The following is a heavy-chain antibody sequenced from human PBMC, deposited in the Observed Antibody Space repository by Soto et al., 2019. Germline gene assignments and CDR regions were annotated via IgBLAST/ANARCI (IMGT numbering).Heavy chain of an antibody. J-gene: IGHJ4*02. CDR1: GGSFSGYY. CDR2: INHSGST. Sequence: QVQLQQWGAGLMKPSETLSLTCAVYGGSFSGYYWSWIRQPPGXGLEWIGEINHSGSTNYNPSLKSRVTISVDTSKNQCSLKLSSVTAADTAVYYCARGSGYSYARIDYWGQGTLVTVSS. CDR3: ARGSGYSYARIDY. D-gene: IGHD5-18*01. V-gene: IGHV4-34*01.